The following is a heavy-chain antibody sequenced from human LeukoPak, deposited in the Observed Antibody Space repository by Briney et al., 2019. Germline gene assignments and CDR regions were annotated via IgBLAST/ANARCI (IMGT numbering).Heavy chain of an antibody. V-gene: IGHV1-69*05. D-gene: IGHD5-24*01. CDR2: IIPIFGTA. Sequence: GASVKVSCKASGGTFSSYAISWVRQAPGQGLEWMGRIIPIFGTANYAQKFQGRVTITTDESTSTAYMELSSLRSEDTAVYYCARDTRRDTGIDYWGQGTLVTVSS. CDR1: GGTFSSYA. CDR3: ARDTRRDTGIDY. J-gene: IGHJ4*02.